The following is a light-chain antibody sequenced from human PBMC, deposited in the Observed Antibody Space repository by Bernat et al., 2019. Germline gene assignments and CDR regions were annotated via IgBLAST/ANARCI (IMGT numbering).Light chain of an antibody. Sequence: ETVMTQSPATLSLSLGERATLSCRASQSVRTNLAWYQQKPGQAPRLLIYSASTRATGIPARFSGSGSGTGFTLTISSLQSGDFAVYYCQQYYDWTPWTFGKGTKVELK. CDR1: QSVRTN. CDR3: QQYYDWTPWT. CDR2: SAS. V-gene: IGKV3-15*01. J-gene: IGKJ1*01.